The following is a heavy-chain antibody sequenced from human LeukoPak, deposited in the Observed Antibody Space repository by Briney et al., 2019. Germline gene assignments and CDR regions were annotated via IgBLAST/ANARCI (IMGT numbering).Heavy chain of an antibody. CDR1: GYTFTGYY. V-gene: IGHV1-2*02. Sequence: ASVKVSCKASGYTFTGYYMHWVRQAPGQGLEWMGWINPNSGGTNYAQKFQGRVTMTRDTSISTAYMELSRLRSDDTAVYYCARRKRSTNYYYYGMDVWGQGTTVTVSS. CDR3: ARRKRSTNYYYYGMDV. J-gene: IGHJ6*02. CDR2: INPNSGGT.